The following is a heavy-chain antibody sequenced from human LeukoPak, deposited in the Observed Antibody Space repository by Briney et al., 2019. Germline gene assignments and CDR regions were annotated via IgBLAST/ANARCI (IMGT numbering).Heavy chain of an antibody. V-gene: IGHV3-21*01. D-gene: IGHD3-22*01. Sequence: GGSLRLSCAASGFTFSSYSMNWVRQAPGKGLEWVSSISSSSSYIYYADSVKGRFTISRDNAKKLVYLQMNSLRAEDTAVYFCAREDNHDSSGYYFPHGDYWGQGTQVTVSS. J-gene: IGHJ4*02. CDR2: ISSSSSYI. CDR3: AREDNHDSSGYYFPHGDY. CDR1: GFTFSSYS.